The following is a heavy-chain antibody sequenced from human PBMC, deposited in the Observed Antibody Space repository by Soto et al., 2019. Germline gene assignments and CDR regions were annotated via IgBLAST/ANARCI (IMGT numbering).Heavy chain of an antibody. CDR2: ISGSGGGT. CDR1: GFPVSGYA. Sequence: GGSLRLSCAASGFPVSGYAMSWVRQAPGKGREWVSAISGSGGGTYYADSVKGRFTISRDSSKNTLYLQTNSLRAEDTAVYYCAEHHPPPNNSDYYYYGMDVWGQGTTVTASS. V-gene: IGHV3-23*01. J-gene: IGHJ6*02. D-gene: IGHD1-1*01. CDR3: AEHHPPPNNSDYYYYGMDV.